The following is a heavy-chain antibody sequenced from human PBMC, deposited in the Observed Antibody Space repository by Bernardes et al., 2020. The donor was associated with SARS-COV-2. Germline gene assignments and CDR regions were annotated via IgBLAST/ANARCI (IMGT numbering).Heavy chain of an antibody. J-gene: IGHJ6*02. D-gene: IGHD4-17*01. Sequence: VGSLSLSCAASGFTFSSYAMHWVRQAPGKGLEWVAVISYDGSNKYYADSVKGRFTISRDNSKNTLYLQMNSLRAEDTAVYYCARVSTVTAPDDYYYYYGMDVWGQGTTVTVSS. V-gene: IGHV3-30-3*01. CDR3: ARVSTVTAPDDYYYYYGMDV. CDR2: ISYDGSNK. CDR1: GFTFSSYA.